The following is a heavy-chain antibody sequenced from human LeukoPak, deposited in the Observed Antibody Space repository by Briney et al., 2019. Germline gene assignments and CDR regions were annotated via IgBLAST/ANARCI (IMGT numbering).Heavy chain of an antibody. D-gene: IGHD2-2*01. CDR3: ARVRKGPVVPAVKRDY. Sequence: SQTLSLTCTDSGGSISSGGYYWSWIRQPPGKGLEWIGYIYHSGSTYYNPSLKSRVTISVDRSKNQFSLKLSSVTAADTAVYYCARVRKGPVVPAVKRDYWGQGTLVTVSS. V-gene: IGHV4-30-2*01. CDR2: IYHSGST. CDR1: GGSISSGGYY. J-gene: IGHJ4*02.